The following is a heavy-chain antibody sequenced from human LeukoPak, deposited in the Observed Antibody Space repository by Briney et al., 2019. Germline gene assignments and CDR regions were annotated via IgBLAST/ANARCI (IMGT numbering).Heavy chain of an antibody. CDR3: ARDASYSSGWYPPRLYYYGMDV. CDR1: GGSISSSNW. CDR2: IYHSGST. D-gene: IGHD6-19*01. Sequence: SGTLSLTCAVSGGSISSSNWWSWVRQPPGKGLEWIGEIYHSGSTNYNPSLKSRVTISVDKSKNQFSLKLSSVTAADTAVYYCARDASYSSGWYPPRLYYYGMDVWGQGTTVTVSS. V-gene: IGHV4-4*02. J-gene: IGHJ6*02.